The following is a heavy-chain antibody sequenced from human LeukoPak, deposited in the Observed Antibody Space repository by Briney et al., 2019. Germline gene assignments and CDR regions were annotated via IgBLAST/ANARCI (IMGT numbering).Heavy chain of an antibody. CDR3: TRVPVYYDFWSGYYRGYMDV. J-gene: IGHJ6*03. Sequence: PGGSLRLSCTASGFTSGDYAMSWVRQAPGKGLEWVGFIRSKAYGGTTEYAASVKGRFTISRDDSKSIAYLQMNSLKTEDTAVYYCTRVPVYYDFWSGYYRGYMDVWGKGTTVTVSS. D-gene: IGHD3-3*01. CDR1: GFTSGDYA. V-gene: IGHV3-49*04. CDR2: IRSKAYGGTT.